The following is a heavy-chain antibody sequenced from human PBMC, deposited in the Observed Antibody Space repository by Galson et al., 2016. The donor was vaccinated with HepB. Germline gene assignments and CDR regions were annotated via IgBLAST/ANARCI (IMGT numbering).Heavy chain of an antibody. CDR2: IYSGGST. J-gene: IGHJ4*02. V-gene: IGHV3-53*01. CDR1: GFIVSNNY. CDR3: ARRGINWGFFDY. D-gene: IGHD7-27*01. Sequence: SLRLSCAVSGFIVSNNYMIWVRQAPGKGLEWVSLIYSGGSTSYADSVKGRFTISRDSSQNTLYLQMNSLRADDTALYYCARRGINWGFFDYWGQGTLVTVSS.